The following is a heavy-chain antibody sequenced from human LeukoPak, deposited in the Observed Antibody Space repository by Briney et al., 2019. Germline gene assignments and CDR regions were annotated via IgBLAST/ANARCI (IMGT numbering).Heavy chain of an antibody. Sequence: GGSLRLSCAASGFTLSPHGMNWVRQAPGKGLEWVSAISSSSTYIYYADSVKGRFNISRDNSKSTLFLQMNSLRVEDTAVYYCARGGIAVAGDDLWGQGTLVTVSA. CDR1: GFTLSPHG. CDR3: ARGGIAVAGDDL. V-gene: IGHV3-21*01. D-gene: IGHD6-19*01. J-gene: IGHJ5*02. CDR2: ISSSSTYI.